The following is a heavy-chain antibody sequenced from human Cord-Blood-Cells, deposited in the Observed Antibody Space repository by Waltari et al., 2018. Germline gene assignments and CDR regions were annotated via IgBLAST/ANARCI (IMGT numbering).Heavy chain of an antibody. CDR2: ISYDGSNK. CDR1: AFTLSSYG. J-gene: IGHJ4*02. V-gene: IGHV3-30*18. CDR3: AKERGESYYYDSSGYYYFDY. D-gene: IGHD3-22*01. Sequence: QVQLVESGGGVVQPGRSLRLSCAACAFTLSSYGMHWVRPAPGKGLGWVAVISYDGSNKYYADSVKGRFTISRDNSKNTLYLQMNSLRAEDTAVYYCAKERGESYYYDSSGYYYFDYWGQGTLVTVSS.